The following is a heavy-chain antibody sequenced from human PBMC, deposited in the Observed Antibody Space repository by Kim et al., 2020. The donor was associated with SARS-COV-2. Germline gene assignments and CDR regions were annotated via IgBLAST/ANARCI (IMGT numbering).Heavy chain of an antibody. CDR1: GFTFSSYS. D-gene: IGHD6-13*01. V-gene: IGHV3-48*02. CDR2: ISSSSSTI. CDR3: ERASSSWYGAWWYGMDG. Sequence: GGSLRLSCAASGFTFSSYSMNWVRQAPGKGLEWVSYISSSSSTIYYADAVKGRVTISRDNAKKSLNLQMNILRDEDAAVYDCERASSSWYGAWWYGMDG. J-gene: IGHJ6*01.